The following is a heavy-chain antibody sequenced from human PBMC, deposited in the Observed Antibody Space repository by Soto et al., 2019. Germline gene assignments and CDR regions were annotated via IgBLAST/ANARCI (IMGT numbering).Heavy chain of an antibody. CDR2: ISSSSNTI. Sequence: GGSLRLSCAASGFTFSSYSMNWVRQAPGKGLEWVSSISSSSNTIYYADSVKGRFTISRDNAKNSLYLQMNSLRDEDTAVYYCARITSGYYTRSFDYWGQGTLVTVS. D-gene: IGHD3-22*01. CDR3: ARITSGYYTRSFDY. J-gene: IGHJ4*02. V-gene: IGHV3-48*02. CDR1: GFTFSSYS.